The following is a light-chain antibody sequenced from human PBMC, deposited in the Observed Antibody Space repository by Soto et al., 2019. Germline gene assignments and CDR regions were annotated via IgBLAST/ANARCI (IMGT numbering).Light chain of an antibody. CDR1: RSNIGSNL. J-gene: IGLJ2*01. V-gene: IGLV1-47*02. CDR2: SND. CDR3: AAWDDSLSGVV. Sequence: QSVVTQPPSMSGTPGQRVTIFCSGRRSNIGSNLVYWYQQLPGTAPKLLIFSNDQRPSGVPDRFSGSRSGTSASLAISGLRSEDEGDYYCAAWDDSLSGVVFGGGTKLTVL.